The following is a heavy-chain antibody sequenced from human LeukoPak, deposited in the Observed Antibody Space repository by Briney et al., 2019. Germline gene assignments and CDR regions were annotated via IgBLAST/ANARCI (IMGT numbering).Heavy chain of an antibody. CDR1: GGSISSYY. J-gene: IGHJ6*03. D-gene: IGHD3-10*01. CDR2: IYTSGST. V-gene: IGHV4-4*07. Sequence: AETLSLTSTVSGGSISSYYWSWIRQPAGKGLEWIGRIYTSGSTNYNPSLKSRVTMSVDTSKNQFSLKLSSVTAADTAVYYCARGQFYYGSGSYCAGPNYYYYMDVWGKGTTVTISS. CDR3: ARGQFYYGSGSYCAGPNYYYYMDV.